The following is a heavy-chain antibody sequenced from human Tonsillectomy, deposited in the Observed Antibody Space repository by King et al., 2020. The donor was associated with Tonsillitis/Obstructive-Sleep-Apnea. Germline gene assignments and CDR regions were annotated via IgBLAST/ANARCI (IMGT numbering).Heavy chain of an antibody. Sequence: VQLQQWGAGLLKPSETLSLTCAVYGGSFSGYFWSWIRQPPGEGLEWIGEINHSGSTNYNPSLKSRVTISVDTSKNQFSLKLSSVTAADTAVYYCARRITIFGVVIGYFDYWGQGTLVTVSS. CDR2: INHSGST. J-gene: IGHJ4*02. D-gene: IGHD3-3*01. CDR1: GGSFSGYF. V-gene: IGHV4-34*01. CDR3: ARRITIFGVVIGYFDY.